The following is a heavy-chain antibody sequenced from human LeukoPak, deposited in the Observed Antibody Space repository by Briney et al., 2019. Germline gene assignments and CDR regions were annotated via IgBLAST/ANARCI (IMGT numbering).Heavy chain of an antibody. V-gene: IGHV3-33*01. CDR2: IWYDGSNK. D-gene: IGHD3-22*01. J-gene: IGHJ5*02. CDR3: ARHYYDSSGYGWFDP. CDR1: GFTFSSYG. Sequence: GGSLRLSCAASGFTFSSYGMHWVRQAPGKGLEWVAVIWYDGSNKYYADSVKGRLTISRDNSKNTLYLQMNSPRAEDTAVYYCARHYYDSSGYGWFDPWGQGTLVTVSS.